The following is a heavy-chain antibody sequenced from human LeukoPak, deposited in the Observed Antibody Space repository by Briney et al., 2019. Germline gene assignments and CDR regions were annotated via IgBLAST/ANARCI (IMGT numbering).Heavy chain of an antibody. Sequence: SETLSLTCTVSGYSISSGYYWGWIRQPPGKGLEWIGIIYYSGSTYSNPSLRSRVTISVDTSKNQFSLKLSSVTAADTAVYYCASFYCSGGSCYQYYYYYYMDVWGKGTTVTISS. CDR3: ASFYCSGGSCYQYYYYYYMDV. CDR1: GYSISSGYY. CDR2: IYYSGST. J-gene: IGHJ6*03. V-gene: IGHV4-38-2*02. D-gene: IGHD2-15*01.